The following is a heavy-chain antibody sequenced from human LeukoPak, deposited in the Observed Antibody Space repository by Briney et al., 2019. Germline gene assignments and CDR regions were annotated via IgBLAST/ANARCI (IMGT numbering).Heavy chain of an antibody. Sequence: ASVKVSCKASGYTFTSYGITWARQVPGQGLEWMGWISAYNGNTNYAQQLQGRVTMTTDTSTSTAYMGLRSLICDDTAVYYCARDAGVRGYSGYDPIDYWDRGTLVTVSS. CDR3: ARDAGVRGYSGYDPIDY. D-gene: IGHD5-12*01. J-gene: IGHJ4*02. CDR2: ISAYNGNT. V-gene: IGHV1-18*01. CDR1: GYTFTSYG.